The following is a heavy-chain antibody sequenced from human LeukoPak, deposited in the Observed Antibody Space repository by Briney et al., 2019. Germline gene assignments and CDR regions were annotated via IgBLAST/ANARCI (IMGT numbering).Heavy chain of an antibody. V-gene: IGHV4-59*08. Sequence: SETLSLTCSVPGGPARSYYWTWIRQSPGKGLEWIGYIHNSGRPNYNLSLKSRLNGCVDQYKNQVSVGLSSVTAADTVVYYCARHGTISSESYFDYWGQGALVTVSS. CDR2: IHNSGRP. J-gene: IGHJ4*02. D-gene: IGHD1-14*01. CDR1: GGPARSYY. CDR3: ARHGTISSESYFDY.